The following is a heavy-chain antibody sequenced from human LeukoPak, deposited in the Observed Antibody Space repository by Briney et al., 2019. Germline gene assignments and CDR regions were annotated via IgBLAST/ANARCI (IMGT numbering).Heavy chain of an antibody. Sequence: SETLSLTCAVYGGSFSGYYWSWIRQPPGKGLEWIGYIYHSGSTYYNPSLKSRVTISVDRSKNQFALKLSSVTAADTAVYYCARDRGNWFDPWGQGTLVTVSS. J-gene: IGHJ5*02. CDR3: ARDRGNWFDP. CDR2: IYHSGST. V-gene: IGHV4-30-2*01. CDR1: GGSFSGYY.